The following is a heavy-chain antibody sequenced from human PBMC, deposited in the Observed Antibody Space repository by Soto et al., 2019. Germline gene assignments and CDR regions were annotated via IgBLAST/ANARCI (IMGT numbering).Heavy chain of an antibody. CDR2: ISAYNGNT. J-gene: IGHJ4*02. D-gene: IGHD3-22*01. V-gene: IGHV1-18*04. Sequence: QVQLVQSGAEVKKPGASVKVSCKASGYTFTSYGISWVRQAPGQGLEWMGWISAYNGNTNYAQKLQGRVTMTTDTSTSTAYMELRSLRSDDTAVYYCPRDIPYYYDSSGYYAFDYWGQGTLVTVSS. CDR3: PRDIPYYYDSSGYYAFDY. CDR1: GYTFTSYG.